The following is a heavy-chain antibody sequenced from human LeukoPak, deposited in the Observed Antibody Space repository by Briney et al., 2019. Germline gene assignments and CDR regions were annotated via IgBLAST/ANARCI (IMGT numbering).Heavy chain of an antibody. D-gene: IGHD2-21*01. V-gene: IGHV3-13*01. CDR3: ARATVIGDVPVPGYMDV. CDR1: GFSFSNYD. Sequence: GGSLRHSCAASGFSFSNYDMHWVRQVAGKGLEWVSSIGTIGDTFYPGSVKGRFTISRENAKNSLYLQMNSLRAGDTAVYYCARATVIGDVPVPGYMDVWGKGTTVTVSS. J-gene: IGHJ6*03. CDR2: IGTIGDT.